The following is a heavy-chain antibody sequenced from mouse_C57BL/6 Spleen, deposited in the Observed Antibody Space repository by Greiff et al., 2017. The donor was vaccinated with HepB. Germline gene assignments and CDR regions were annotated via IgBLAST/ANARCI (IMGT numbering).Heavy chain of an antibody. Sequence: EVKVVESGGGLVKPGGSLKLSCAASGFTFSSYAMSWVRQTPEKRLEWVATISDGGSYTYYPDNVKGRFTISRDNAKNNLYLQMSHLKSEDTAMYYCARDKGPYYYGSAAWFAYWGQGTLVTVSA. V-gene: IGHV5-4*01. CDR2: ISDGGSYT. CDR1: GFTFSSYA. J-gene: IGHJ3*01. D-gene: IGHD1-1*01. CDR3: ARDKGPYYYGSAAWFAY.